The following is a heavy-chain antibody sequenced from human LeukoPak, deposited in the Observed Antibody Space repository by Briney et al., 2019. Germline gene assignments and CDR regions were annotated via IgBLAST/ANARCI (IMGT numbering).Heavy chain of an antibody. CDR2: IFYSGST. CDR3: ARDVYYYDSSGYHLFDY. Sequence: SETLSLTCTVSGGSIRNYYWSWIRQPPGKGLEWIGYIFYSGSTNYNPSLKSRVTISVDTSKNQFSLKLRSVTAADTAVYYCARDVYYYDSSGYHLFDYWGQGTLVTVSS. V-gene: IGHV4-59*12. CDR1: GGSIRNYY. D-gene: IGHD3-22*01. J-gene: IGHJ4*02.